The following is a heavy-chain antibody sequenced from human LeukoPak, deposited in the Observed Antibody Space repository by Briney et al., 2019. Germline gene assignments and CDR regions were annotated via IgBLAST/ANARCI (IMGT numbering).Heavy chain of an antibody. CDR3: ARHGDGYHWGLDY. V-gene: IGHV4-59*08. Sequence: SETLSLTCSVSGGSIRSYFWGWIRQPPGKGLEWIGFIYHSGSTNYNPSLQSRVTISVDTSQNQFSLRLRSVTAADTAVYYCARHGDGYHWGLDYWGQGTLVTVSS. D-gene: IGHD5-24*01. CDR2: IYHSGST. CDR1: GGSIRSYF. J-gene: IGHJ4*02.